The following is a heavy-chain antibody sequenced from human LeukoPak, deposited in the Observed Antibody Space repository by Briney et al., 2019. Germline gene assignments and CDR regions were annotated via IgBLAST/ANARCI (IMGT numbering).Heavy chain of an antibody. CDR3: ARMDLDGGDSIGFDS. J-gene: IGHJ5*01. D-gene: IGHD2-21*02. CDR1: GYTFTGFF. Sequence: GASVKVSCKASGYTFTGFFMHWVRQAPGQGLEWMGWTNPNIGDAYYAQKFQGRVTMTRDRSINTAYMELSRLTSDDTAVYYCARMDLDGGDSIGFDSWGQGTLVTVSS. CDR2: TNPNIGDA. V-gene: IGHV1-2*02.